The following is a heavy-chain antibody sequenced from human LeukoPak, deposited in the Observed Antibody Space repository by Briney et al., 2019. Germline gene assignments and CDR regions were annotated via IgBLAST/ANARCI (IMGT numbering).Heavy chain of an antibody. CDR2: IFYSGST. V-gene: IGHV4-59*01. CDR3: ARGEWDLLFDY. Sequence: SSETLSLTCTVSGGSISGYYWSWIRQPPGKGLEWIGYIFYSGSTNYNPSLKSRVTISVDTSKNQFSLKLSSVTAADTAVYYYARGEWDLLFDYWGQGTLVTVSS. CDR1: GGSISGYY. J-gene: IGHJ4*02. D-gene: IGHD1-26*01.